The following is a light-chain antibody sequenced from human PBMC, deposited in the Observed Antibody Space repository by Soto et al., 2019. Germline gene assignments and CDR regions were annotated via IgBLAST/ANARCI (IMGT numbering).Light chain of an antibody. CDR1: NSDVGSYDL. CDR2: EVN. V-gene: IGLV2-23*02. CDR3: CSYAGGSTYVL. J-gene: IGLJ3*02. Sequence: QSALTQPASVSGSPGQSITISCTGTNSDVGSYDLVSWYQQHPGKAPKLMIFEVNKRPSGVSNRFSGSKSGNTASLTISGLQAEDESKYYCCSYAGGSTYVLFGGGTKVTVL.